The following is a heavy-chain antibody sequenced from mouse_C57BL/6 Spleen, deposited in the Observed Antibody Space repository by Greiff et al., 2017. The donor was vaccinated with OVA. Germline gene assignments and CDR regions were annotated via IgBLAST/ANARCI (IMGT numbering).Heavy chain of an antibody. D-gene: IGHD1-1*01. J-gene: IGHJ2*01. CDR1: GYAFSSSW. CDR2: IYPGDGDT. V-gene: IGHV1-82*01. Sequence: QVQLQQSGPELVKPGASVKISCKASGYAFSSSWMNWVKQRPGKGLEWIGRIYPGDGDTNYNGKFKGKATLTADKSSSTAYMQLSSLTSEDSAVYFCARAHITTVVATDYWGQGTTLTVSS. CDR3: ARAHITTVVATDY.